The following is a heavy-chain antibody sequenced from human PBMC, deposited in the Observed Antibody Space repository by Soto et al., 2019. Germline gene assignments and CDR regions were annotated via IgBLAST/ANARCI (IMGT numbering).Heavy chain of an antibody. CDR1: GYTFTSYA. V-gene: IGHV1-3*01. CDR2: INAGNGNN. Sequence: QVQLVQSGAEVKKPGASVKVSCKASGYTFTSYAMHWVRQAPGQRLEWMGWINAGNGNNKYSQKYQGRVTITRDTSASTAYMELSSLRSEDTAVYYWARGPGGPDAPGDYWGQGTLVTVSS. J-gene: IGHJ4*02. CDR3: ARGPGGPDAPGDY. D-gene: IGHD2-15*01.